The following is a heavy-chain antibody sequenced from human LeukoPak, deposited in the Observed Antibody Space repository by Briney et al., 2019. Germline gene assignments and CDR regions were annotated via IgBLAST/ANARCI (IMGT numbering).Heavy chain of an antibody. J-gene: IGHJ4*02. CDR3: ARDFKTLYYFDY. CDR2: ISSSSRYI. Sequence: GGSLRLSCAASGFTFSSYEMNWVRQAPGKGLEWVSSISSSSRYIYYADSVKGRFTISRDNAKNSLYLQMNSLRAEDTAVYYCARDFKTLYYFDYWGQGTLVTVSS. V-gene: IGHV3-21*01. CDR1: GFTFSSYE.